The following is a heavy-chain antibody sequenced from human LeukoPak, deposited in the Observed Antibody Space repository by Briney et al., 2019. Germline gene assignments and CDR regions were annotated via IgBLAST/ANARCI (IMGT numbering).Heavy chain of an antibody. CDR3: ARDSRIAAAGYYYYYYGMDV. CDR1: GGTFSSYA. V-gene: IGHV1-69*06. CDR2: IIPIFGTA. D-gene: IGHD6-13*01. J-gene: IGHJ6*02. Sequence: GASVKVSCKASGGTFSSYAISWVRQAPGQGLEWMGGIIPIFGTANYAQKFQGRVTITADKSTSTAYMELSSLRSEDTAVYYCARDSRIAAAGYYYYYYGMDVWGQGTTVTVSS.